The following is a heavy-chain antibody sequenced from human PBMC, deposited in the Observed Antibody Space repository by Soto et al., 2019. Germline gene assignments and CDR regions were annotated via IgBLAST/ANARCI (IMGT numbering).Heavy chain of an antibody. Sequence: ASVKVSCKASGYTFTSYDINWVRQAPGQGLEWVGWINPTSEYTAHAQKFQGRVTLTREISTATAYMELSSLTSEDTAVYFCGRQVHPEYSSDWGPGTQVTVSS. D-gene: IGHD2-15*01. CDR2: INPTSEYT. CDR3: GRQVHPEYSSD. J-gene: IGHJ4*02. V-gene: IGHV1-8*01. CDR1: GYTFTSYD.